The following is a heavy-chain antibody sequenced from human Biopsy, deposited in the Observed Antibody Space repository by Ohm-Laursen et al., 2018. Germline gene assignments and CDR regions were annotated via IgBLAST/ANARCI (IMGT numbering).Heavy chain of an antibody. CDR3: ARELGDFWGGRQFDF. J-gene: IGHJ5*01. Sequence: GPSVKVSCKASGYTFTGYHAHWVRQAPGHGLEWMGWINAKTGDTNYAQKFQGRVTMTRDTSISTTYMELRRLTSDDTAVFYCARELGDFWGGRQFDFWGQGTLVTVSS. V-gene: IGHV1-2*02. CDR2: INAKTGDT. D-gene: IGHD3-3*01. CDR1: GYTFTGYH.